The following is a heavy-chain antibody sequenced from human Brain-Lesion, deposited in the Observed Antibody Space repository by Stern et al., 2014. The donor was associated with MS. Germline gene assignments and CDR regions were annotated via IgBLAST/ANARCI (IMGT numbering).Heavy chain of an antibody. D-gene: IGHD2-15*01. J-gene: IGHJ6*02. CDR2: LYSGGGP. CDR3: ARYCSGGSCYFHGLDV. CDR1: GFTVSSTY. Sequence: EVQLVESGGGLMQPGGSLRLSCVASGFTVSSTYMSWVRQAPGKGLERVSVLYSGGGPRYGASVKGRFTISRDTSKNTLYLQMDSLRADDTAVYYCARYCSGGSCYFHGLDVWGQGTTVTVSS. V-gene: IGHV3-53*01.